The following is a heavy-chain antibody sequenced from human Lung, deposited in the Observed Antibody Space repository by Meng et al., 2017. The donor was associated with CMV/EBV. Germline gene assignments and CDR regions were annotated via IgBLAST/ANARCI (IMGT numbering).Heavy chain of an antibody. D-gene: IGHD3-16*01. CDR2: ISSSGSTI. Sequence: SCAASGFTFSSYEMNWVRQAPGKGLEWVSYISSSGSTIYYADSGKGRFTISRDNAKNSLYLQMNSLRAEDTAVYYCARVPRLRYYHYSLDVWGQGXTVTVSS. J-gene: IGHJ6*02. V-gene: IGHV3-48*03. CDR1: GFTFSSYE. CDR3: ARVPRLRYYHYSLDV.